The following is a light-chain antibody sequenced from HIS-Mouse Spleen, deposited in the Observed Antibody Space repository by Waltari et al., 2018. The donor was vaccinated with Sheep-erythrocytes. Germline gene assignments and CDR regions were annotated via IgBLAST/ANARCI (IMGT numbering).Light chain of an antibody. V-gene: IGKV1-27*01. CDR3: QKYNRAPLT. CDR2: AAS. CDR1: QGISNY. J-gene: IGKJ4*01. Sequence: DIQMTQSPSSLSASVGDRVTNTRPASQGISNYLAWYQQKTEKVPKLLFYAASTLQSGGSSRFRGRGAGTEFTLTISSLQPEDVATYYCQKYNRAPLTFGGGTRVGIK.